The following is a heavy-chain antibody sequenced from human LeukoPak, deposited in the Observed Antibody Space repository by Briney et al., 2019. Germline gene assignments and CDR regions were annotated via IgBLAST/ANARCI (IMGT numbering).Heavy chain of an antibody. J-gene: IGHJ4*02. CDR3: ARDRGGSYYVFDY. D-gene: IGHD1-26*01. Sequence: SETLSLTCAVSGGSISSSNWWSWVRQSPGKGLEWIGEIYHSGSTNYNPSLKSRVAISVDKSKNQFSLKLSSVTAADTAVYYCARDRGGSYYVFDYWGQGTLVTVSS. V-gene: IGHV4-4*02. CDR2: IYHSGST. CDR1: GGSISSSNW.